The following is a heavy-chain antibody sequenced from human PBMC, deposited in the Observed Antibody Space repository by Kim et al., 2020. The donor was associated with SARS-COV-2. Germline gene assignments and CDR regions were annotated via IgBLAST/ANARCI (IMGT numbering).Heavy chain of an antibody. J-gene: IGHJ4*02. CDR2: INTDGSST. CDR1: GFTFSTYW. D-gene: IGHD3-16*01. CDR3: ARGLLSFGGVTVDY. V-gene: IGHV3-74*01. Sequence: GGSLRLSCAASGFTFSTYWMHWVRQAPGKGLVWVSRINTDGSSTGYADSVRGRFTISRDNGKNTLYLQMNSLRVEDTAVYYCARGLLSFGGVTVDYWGQGTLVTVSS.